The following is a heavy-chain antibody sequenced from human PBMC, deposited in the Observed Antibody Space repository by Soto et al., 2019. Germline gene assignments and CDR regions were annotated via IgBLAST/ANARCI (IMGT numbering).Heavy chain of an antibody. V-gene: IGHV4-4*02. CDR1: GGSISSGNW. CDR2: VHRSGST. Sequence: PSETLSLTCAVSGGSISSGNWWSWVRQPPGKGLDWIGEVHRSGSTNYNPSLKSRVTISVDESKSQFSLKLSSVTAADTAVYYCARLDNSDRSKGYYFDYWGQGTLVTVSS. D-gene: IGHD6-19*01. CDR3: ARLDNSDRSKGYYFDY. J-gene: IGHJ4*02.